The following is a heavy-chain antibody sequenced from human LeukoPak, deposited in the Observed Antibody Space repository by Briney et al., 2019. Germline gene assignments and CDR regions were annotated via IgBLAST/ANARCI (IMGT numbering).Heavy chain of an antibody. Sequence: PSETLSLTCTVSGGSISSYYWSWIRQPPGKGLEWIRYIYYSGSTNYNPSLKSRVTISVDTSKNQFSLKLSSVTAADTAVYYCARAPYDSGGYYDYYFDYWGQGTLVTVSS. J-gene: IGHJ4*02. CDR1: GGSISSYY. CDR3: ARAPYDSGGYYDYYFDY. CDR2: IYYSGST. D-gene: IGHD3-22*01. V-gene: IGHV4-59*08.